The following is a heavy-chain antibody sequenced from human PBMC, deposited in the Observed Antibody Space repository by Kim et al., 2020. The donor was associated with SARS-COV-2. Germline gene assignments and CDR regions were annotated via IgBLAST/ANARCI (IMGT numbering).Heavy chain of an antibody. V-gene: IGHV3-30*04. CDR1: GFTFSSYA. D-gene: IGHD2-21*02. J-gene: IGHJ4*02. CDR2: ISYDGSNK. CDR3: ARVRARVTGHFDY. Sequence: GGSLRLSCAASGFTFSSYAMHWVRQAPGKGLEWVAVISYDGSNKYYADSVKGRFTISRDNSKNTLYLQMNSLRAEDTAVYYCARVRARVTGHFDYWGQGTLVTVSS.